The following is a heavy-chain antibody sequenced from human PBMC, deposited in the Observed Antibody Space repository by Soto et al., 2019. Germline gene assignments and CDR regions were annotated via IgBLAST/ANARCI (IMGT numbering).Heavy chain of an antibody. CDR3: AKGNNLEWFLSPIAY. CDR2: ISGSGGST. V-gene: IGHV3-23*01. CDR1: GFTFSNYV. Sequence: EVQLLDFGGDLVQPGGSLRLSCAASGFTFSNYVMSWVRQAPGKGLEWVSAISGSGGSTYSADSVKGRFTISRVNSKNTLYLQMDSLRAEDTAVYYCAKGNNLEWFLSPIAYWGQGTLVTVSS. J-gene: IGHJ4*02. D-gene: IGHD3-3*01.